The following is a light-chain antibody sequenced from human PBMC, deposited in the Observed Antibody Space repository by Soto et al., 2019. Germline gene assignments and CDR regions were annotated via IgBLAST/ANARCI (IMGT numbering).Light chain of an antibody. Sequence: EIVLTQAPGTLSLSPGERATLSCRASQAFGHSYLAGYQQRPGQAPRHRMFSGSTRAAGIPDRFSGSGSGTDFTLAITSLKPEDAAVYFCQQYGAAPWTGGQGTKVELQ. J-gene: IGKJ1*01. CDR1: QAFGHSY. CDR3: QQYGAAPWT. V-gene: IGKV3-20*01. CDR2: SGS.